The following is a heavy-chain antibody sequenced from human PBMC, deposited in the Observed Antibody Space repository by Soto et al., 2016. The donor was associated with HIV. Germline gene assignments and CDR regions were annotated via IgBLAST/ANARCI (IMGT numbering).Heavy chain of an antibody. Sequence: VQLVESGGGVVQPGRSLRLSCAASGFTFSSYGMHWVRQAPGKGLEWVAVIWYDGSNKYYADSVKGRFTISRDNSKNTLYLQMNSLRAEDTAVYYCARETQKGHPSYSSSLDYWGQGTLVTVSS. CDR2: IWYDGSNK. J-gene: IGHJ4*02. D-gene: IGHD6-6*01. CDR3: ARETQKGHPSYSSSLDY. CDR1: GFTFSSYG. V-gene: IGHV3-33*01.